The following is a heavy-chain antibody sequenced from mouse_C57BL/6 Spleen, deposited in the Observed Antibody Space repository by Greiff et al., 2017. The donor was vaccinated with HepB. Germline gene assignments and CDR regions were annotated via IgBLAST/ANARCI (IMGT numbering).Heavy chain of an antibody. CDR2: IDPSDSYT. Sequence: QVQLQQPGAELVMPGASVKLSCKASGYTFTSYWMHWVKQRPGQGLEWIGEIDPSDSYTNYNQKFKGKSTLTVDKSSSTAYMQLSSLTSEDSAVYYCARGDYGSREIDYWGQGTTLTVSS. CDR3: ARGDYGSREIDY. CDR1: GYTFTSYW. D-gene: IGHD1-1*01. V-gene: IGHV1-69*01. J-gene: IGHJ2*01.